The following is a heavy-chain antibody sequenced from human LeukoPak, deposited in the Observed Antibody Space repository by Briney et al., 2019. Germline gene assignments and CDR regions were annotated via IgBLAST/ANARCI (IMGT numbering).Heavy chain of an antibody. V-gene: IGHV3-53*01. Sequence: GGSLRLSCAASGFTVSNNYMSWVRQAPGKGLEWVSVIYNGGSTYYADSVKGRFTISRDNSKNTLYLQMNSLRAEDTAVYYCAREGSAGTPDYWGPGTLVTVSS. CDR3: AREGSAGTPDY. J-gene: IGHJ4*02. CDR1: GFTVSNNY. CDR2: IYNGGST. D-gene: IGHD3-10*01.